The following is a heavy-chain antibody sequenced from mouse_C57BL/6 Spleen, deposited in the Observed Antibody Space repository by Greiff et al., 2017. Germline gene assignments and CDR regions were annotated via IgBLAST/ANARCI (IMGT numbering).Heavy chain of an antibody. CDR2: ISYDGSN. CDR3: ARESSGYGFAY. CDR1: GYSITSGYY. D-gene: IGHD3-2*02. Sequence: EVKLQQSGPGLVKPSQSLSLTCSVTGYSITSGYYWNWIRQFPGNKLEWMGYISYDGSNNYNPSLKNRISITRDTSKNQFFLKLNSVTTEDTATYDCARESSGYGFAYWGQGTLVTVSA. V-gene: IGHV3-6*01. J-gene: IGHJ3*01.